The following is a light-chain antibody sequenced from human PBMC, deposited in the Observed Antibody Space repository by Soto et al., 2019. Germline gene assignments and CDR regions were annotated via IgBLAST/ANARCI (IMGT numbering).Light chain of an antibody. J-gene: IGKJ1*01. CDR2: GAS. V-gene: IGKV3-20*01. CDR3: QQYGRAPLWT. Sequence: ETVLTPSPGTLSLSPGERATLSCRASQSVSSTYLAWYQQKPGQAPRLLIFGASRRATGIPDRFTGSGSGTDFTLTISRLEAEDFAVYYCQQYGRAPLWTFGQETKVDIK. CDR1: QSVSSTY.